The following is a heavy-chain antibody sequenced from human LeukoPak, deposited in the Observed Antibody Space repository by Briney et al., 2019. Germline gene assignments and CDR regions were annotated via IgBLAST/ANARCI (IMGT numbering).Heavy chain of an antibody. D-gene: IGHD6-6*01. Sequence: RPGGSLRLSCAASGFLFSTHAMHWVRQAPGKGLEWVAVISYDGSNKYCADSVKGRFTISRDNSKNTLYLQMNSLRAEDTAVYYCARGSSRAAPYYYYYYGMDVWGQGTTVTVSS. CDR3: ARGSSRAAPYYYYYYGMDV. CDR1: GFLFSTHA. J-gene: IGHJ6*02. CDR2: ISYDGSNK. V-gene: IGHV3-30*19.